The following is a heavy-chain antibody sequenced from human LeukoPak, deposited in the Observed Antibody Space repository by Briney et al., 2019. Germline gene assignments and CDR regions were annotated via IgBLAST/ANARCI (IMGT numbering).Heavy chain of an antibody. CDR3: AIPTYYYDSSGYPLDY. Sequence: GGSLRLSCAASGFSFSSYGMYWVRQAPGKGLEWVAFIRYDGSNKYYADSVKGRFTISRDNSKNTLYLQMNSPRAEDTAVYYCAIPTYYYDSSGYPLDYWGQGTLVTVSS. V-gene: IGHV3-30*02. CDR1: GFSFSSYG. D-gene: IGHD3-22*01. J-gene: IGHJ4*02. CDR2: IRYDGSNK.